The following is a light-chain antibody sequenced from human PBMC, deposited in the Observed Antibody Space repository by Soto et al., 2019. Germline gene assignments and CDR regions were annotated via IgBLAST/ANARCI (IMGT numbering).Light chain of an antibody. CDR2: DVS. V-gene: IGKV3-11*01. CDR3: QQRDYWQVT. CDR1: QSVSSR. Sequence: EIVLTQSPVTLSLSPGERATLSCRASQSVSSRLAWYQQKPGQAPRLLIYDVSNRATGIPARLSGSGSGTDFTLTISSLEPEDFAVYYCQQRDYWQVTFGQGTRLEI. J-gene: IGKJ5*01.